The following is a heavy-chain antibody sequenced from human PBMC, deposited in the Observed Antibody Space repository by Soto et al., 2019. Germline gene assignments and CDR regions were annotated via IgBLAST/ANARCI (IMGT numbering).Heavy chain of an antibody. CDR1: GFTFSSYV. CDR2: ISASGDST. D-gene: IGHD3-22*01. J-gene: IGHJ4*02. V-gene: IGHV3-23*01. CDR3: AIRAYYYDTFYFDY. Sequence: GSLRLSCAASGFTFSSYVMGWVRQAPGKGLEWVSSISASGDSTYYADSVKGRFTISRDNSKNTLYLQMNGLRVDDTAVYYCAIRAYYYDTFYFDYRGRGTLVTVSS.